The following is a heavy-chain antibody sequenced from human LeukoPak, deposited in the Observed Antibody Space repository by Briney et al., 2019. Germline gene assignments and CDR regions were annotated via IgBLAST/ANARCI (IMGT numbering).Heavy chain of an antibody. CDR3: ARATVTTVGFDY. J-gene: IGHJ4*02. Sequence: PSVTLSLTCAVYGGSFSGYYWSWIRQPPGKGLEWIGEINHSGSTNYNPSLKSRVTISVDTSENQFPLKLSSVTAADTAVYYCARATVTTVGFDYWGQGTLVTVSS. V-gene: IGHV4-34*01. CDR2: INHSGST. D-gene: IGHD4-17*01. CDR1: GGSFSGYY.